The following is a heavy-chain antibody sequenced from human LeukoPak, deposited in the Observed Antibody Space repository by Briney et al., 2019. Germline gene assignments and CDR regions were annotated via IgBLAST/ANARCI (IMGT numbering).Heavy chain of an antibody. CDR2: INSDGSST. D-gene: IGHD2-15*01. J-gene: IGHJ2*01. CDR1: GFTFSSYW. Sequence: GGSLRLSCAASGFTFSSYWMHWVRQAPGKGLVWVSRINSDGSSTSYADSVKGRFTISRDNAKNTLYLQMNSLRAEDTAVYFCARNAGYCSGGSCYNWYFDLWGRGTLVTVSS. V-gene: IGHV3-74*01. CDR3: ARNAGYCSGGSCYNWYFDL.